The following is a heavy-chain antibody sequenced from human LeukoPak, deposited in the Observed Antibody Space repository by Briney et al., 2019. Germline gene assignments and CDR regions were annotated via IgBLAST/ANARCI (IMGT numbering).Heavy chain of an antibody. CDR2: INRSGST. V-gene: IGHV4-39*07. CDR3: ARGDEGPQVSNWFDP. CDR1: GGSISSSSYY. Sequence: PSETLSLTCTVSGGSISSSSYYWSWIRQPPGKGLEWIGEINRSGSTNYNPSLKSRVTISVDTSKNQFSLKLSSVTAADTAVYYCARGDEGPQVSNWFDPWGQGTLVTVSS. J-gene: IGHJ5*02.